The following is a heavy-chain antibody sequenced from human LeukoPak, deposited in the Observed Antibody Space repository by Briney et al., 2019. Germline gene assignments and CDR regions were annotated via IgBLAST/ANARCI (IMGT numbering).Heavy chain of an antibody. D-gene: IGHD3-10*01. V-gene: IGHV4-39*01. Sequence: SETLSLTCTVSGGSISSSNYYWGWIRQPPEKGLEWIGSIYYSGSTYYSPSLKSRVTISVDTSKNQFSLRLTSVTAADTAVYYCVRQYGSGSYYYYYYIDVWGKGTTVTVSS. J-gene: IGHJ6*03. CDR1: GGSISSSNYY. CDR3: VRQYGSGSYYYYYYIDV. CDR2: IYYSGST.